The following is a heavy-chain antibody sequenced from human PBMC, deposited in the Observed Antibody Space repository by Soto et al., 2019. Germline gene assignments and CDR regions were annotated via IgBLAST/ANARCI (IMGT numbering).Heavy chain of an antibody. CDR1: GYTFTSYA. D-gene: IGHD3-10*01. CDR3: ARGLYGSGSYYKNPYYYYGMDV. Sequence: VASVKVSCKASGYTFTSYAMHWVRQAPGQRLEWMGWINAGNGNTKYSQKFQGRVTITRDTSASTAYMELSSLRSEDTAVYYCARGLYGSGSYYKNPYYYYGMDVWGQGTTVTVSS. CDR2: INAGNGNT. V-gene: IGHV1-3*01. J-gene: IGHJ6*02.